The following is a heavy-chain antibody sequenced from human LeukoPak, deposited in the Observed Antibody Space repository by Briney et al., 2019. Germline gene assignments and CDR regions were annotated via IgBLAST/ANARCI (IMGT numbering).Heavy chain of an antibody. CDR2: IIPIFGTA. CDR3: ASSTYYYDSRPYYGMDV. CDR1: GGTFSSYA. V-gene: IGHV1-69*13. Sequence: SVKVSCKASGGTFSSYAISWVRQAPGQGLEWMGGIIPIFGTANYAQKFQGRVTITADESTSTAYMELSSLRSEDTAVYYCASSTYYYDSRPYYGMDVWGQGTTVTVS. D-gene: IGHD3-22*01. J-gene: IGHJ6*02.